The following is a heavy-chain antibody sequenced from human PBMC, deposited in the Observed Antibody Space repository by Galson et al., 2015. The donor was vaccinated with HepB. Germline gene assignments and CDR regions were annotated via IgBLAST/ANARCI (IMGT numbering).Heavy chain of an antibody. CDR2: IRSKAYGGAT. CDR1: GFTFGDYA. D-gene: IGHD4-17*01. Sequence: LRLSCAASGFTFGDYAMSWFRQAPGKGLEWVGFIRSKAYGGATEYAASVKGRFTISRDDSKSIAYLQMNSLKTEDTAVYYCTIGDYGYYYYDMDVWGQGTTVTVSS. CDR3: TIGDYGYYYYDMDV. V-gene: IGHV3-49*03. J-gene: IGHJ6*02.